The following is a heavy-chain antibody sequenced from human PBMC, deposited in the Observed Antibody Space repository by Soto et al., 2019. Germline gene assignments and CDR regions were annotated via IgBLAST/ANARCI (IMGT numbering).Heavy chain of an antibody. V-gene: IGHV4-31*03. D-gene: IGHD6-13*01. J-gene: IGHJ6*02. Sequence: QVQRQESGPGLVKPSQTLSLTCTVSGGSISSGGYYWSWIRQHPGKGLEWIGYIYYSGSTYYNPSLKSRVTISVDTSKNQFSLKLSSVTAADTAVYYCARDSSSWPRGGYGMDVWGQGTTVTVSS. CDR1: GGSISSGGYY. CDR3: ARDSSSWPRGGYGMDV. CDR2: IYYSGST.